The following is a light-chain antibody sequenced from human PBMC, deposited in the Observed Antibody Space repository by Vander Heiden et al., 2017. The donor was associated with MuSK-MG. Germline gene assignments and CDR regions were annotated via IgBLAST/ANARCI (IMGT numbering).Light chain of an antibody. CDR3: SSYTSSSTLVV. CDR1: SSDVGGYNY. J-gene: IGLJ2*01. CDR2: DVS. Sequence: QSALTQPASVSGSPGRSITISCTGTSSDVGGYNYVSWYQQHPGKAPNLMIYDVSNRPSGVSNRFSGSKSGNTASLTISGLQAEDEADYYCSSYTSSSTLVVFGGGTKLTVL. V-gene: IGLV2-14*03.